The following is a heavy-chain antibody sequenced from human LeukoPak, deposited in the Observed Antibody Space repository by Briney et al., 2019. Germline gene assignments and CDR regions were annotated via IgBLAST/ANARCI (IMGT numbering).Heavy chain of an antibody. CDR1: GGSISSYY. V-gene: IGHV4-59*01. J-gene: IGHJ1*01. Sequence: PSETLSLTCTVSGGSISSYYWSWIRQPPGKGLEWIGYIYYSGSTNYNPSLKSRVTIPVDTSKNQFSLKLSSVTAADTAVYYCAREGSSSWYFYFQHWGQGTLVTVSS. CDR3: AREGSSSWYFYFQH. CDR2: IYYSGST. D-gene: IGHD6-13*01.